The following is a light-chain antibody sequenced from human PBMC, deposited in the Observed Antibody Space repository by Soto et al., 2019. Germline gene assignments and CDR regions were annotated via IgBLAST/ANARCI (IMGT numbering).Light chain of an antibody. V-gene: IGLV1-44*01. J-gene: IGLJ2*01. Sequence: QSVLTQPPSASGTPGQTVTISCSGSRSNIGTNTLNWYQQLPGTAPRLLISTSNQRPSGVRDRFSGSKSGTSASLAISGLQSDDEAEYYCAAWDDSLYVVVFGGGTKLTVL. CDR3: AAWDDSLYVVV. CDR1: RSNIGTNT. CDR2: TSN.